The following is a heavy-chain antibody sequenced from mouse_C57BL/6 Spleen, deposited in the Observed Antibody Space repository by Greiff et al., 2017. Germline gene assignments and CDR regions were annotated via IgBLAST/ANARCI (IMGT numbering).Heavy chain of an antibody. D-gene: IGHD2-2*01. J-gene: IGHJ4*01. CDR2: IDPANGNT. CDR1: GLNIKNTY. V-gene: IGHV14-3*01. Sequence: VQLQQSVAELVRPGASVKLSCTASGLNIKNTYMHWVKQRPEQGLEWIGRIDPANGNTKYAPKFQGKATITADTSSNTAYLQLSSLTSEDTAIYYCLMVTTKTYYAMDYWGQGTSVTVSS. CDR3: LMVTTKTYYAMDY.